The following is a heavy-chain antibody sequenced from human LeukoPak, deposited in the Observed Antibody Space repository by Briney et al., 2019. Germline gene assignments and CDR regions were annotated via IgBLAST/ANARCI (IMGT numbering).Heavy chain of an antibody. CDR3: AKSAGGGPESYRSKNGYYMDV. CDR1: GFTFSSYA. D-gene: IGHD1-26*01. J-gene: IGHJ6*03. CDR2: ISGSGGST. Sequence: GGSLRLSCAASGFTFSSYAMSWVRQAPGKGLEWVSAISGSGGSTYYADSVKGRSTISRDNSKNTLYLQMNSLRAEDTAVYYCAKSAGGGPESYRSKNGYYMDVWGKGTTVTVSS. V-gene: IGHV3-23*01.